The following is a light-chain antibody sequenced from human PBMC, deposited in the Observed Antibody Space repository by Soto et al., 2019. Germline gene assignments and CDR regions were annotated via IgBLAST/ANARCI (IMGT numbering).Light chain of an antibody. V-gene: IGKV1-5*03. CDR2: KAS. Sequence: DIQMTQSPSTLSASVGDRVTSTCRASQTISSTLAWYQQKPGKAPNLLIYKASSLESGVPSRFSGSGSGTEFTLTISSVQPEDFATYYCQQYSNFWTFGQGTKVEIK. J-gene: IGKJ1*01. CDR3: QQYSNFWT. CDR1: QTISST.